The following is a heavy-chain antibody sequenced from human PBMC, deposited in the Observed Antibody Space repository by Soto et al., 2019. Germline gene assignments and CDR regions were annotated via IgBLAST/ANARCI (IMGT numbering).Heavy chain of an antibody. CDR2: INHSGRT. V-gene: IGHV4-34*01. CDR1: GGSLSSYY. Sequence: SSETLSLPCTVSGGSLSSYYWGWVPQPPGKGLDWIGEINHSGRTNYNPSLKSRVTISVDTSKNQFSLKLSSVTAADTAVYYCARGAVLRYFDWLPDAEYFQHWGQGTLVTVSS. J-gene: IGHJ1*01. D-gene: IGHD3-9*01. CDR3: ARGAVLRYFDWLPDAEYFQH.